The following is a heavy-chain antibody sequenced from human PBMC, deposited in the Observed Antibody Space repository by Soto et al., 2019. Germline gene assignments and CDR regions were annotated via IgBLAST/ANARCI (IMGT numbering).Heavy chain of an antibody. V-gene: IGHV3-66*01. CDR2: IYSGGST. J-gene: IGHJ4*02. Sequence: LVESGGGLVQPGGSLRLSCAASGFTVSNNYMSWVRQAPGKGLEWVSLIYSGGSTHYADSVKGRFTISRDNSKNTLYLQMSSLRVKDTAVYYCAGYSHKGDWGQGTLVTVSS. CDR3: AGYSHKGD. D-gene: IGHD1-26*01. CDR1: GFTVSNNY.